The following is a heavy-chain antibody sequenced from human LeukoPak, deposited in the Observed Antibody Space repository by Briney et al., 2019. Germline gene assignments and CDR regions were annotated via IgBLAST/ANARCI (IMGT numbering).Heavy chain of an antibody. CDR2: IYPGDSDT. CDR1: GYSFTSYW. CDR3: ARSLSVDGDPNWFDP. Sequence: GESLKISCKGSGYSFTSYWIGWVRQMPGKGLEWMGIIYPGDSDTRYSPSFQGQVTISADKSTSTAYLQWSSVKASDTAMYYCARSLSVDGDPNWFDPWGQGTLVTVSS. D-gene: IGHD4-17*01. J-gene: IGHJ5*02. V-gene: IGHV5-51*01.